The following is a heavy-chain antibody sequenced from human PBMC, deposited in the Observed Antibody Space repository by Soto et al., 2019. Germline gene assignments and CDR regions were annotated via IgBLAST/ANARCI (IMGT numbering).Heavy chain of an antibody. V-gene: IGHV4-31*03. J-gene: IGHJ5*02. Sequence: QVQLQESGPGLVKPSQTLSLTCTVSGGAISGGGYYWSWIRQHPGKGLDGIGDIDYSGSTYYHPSLKRRVTISVDTSKTQFSLNLSSVTAADTAVYYCARSVLPWGQGTMVTVSS. CDR3: ARSVLP. CDR2: IDYSGST. CDR1: GGAISGGGYY.